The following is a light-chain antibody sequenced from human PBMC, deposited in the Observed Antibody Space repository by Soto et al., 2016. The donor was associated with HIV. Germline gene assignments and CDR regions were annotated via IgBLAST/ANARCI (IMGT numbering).Light chain of an antibody. CDR3: QQYNSYPWT. V-gene: IGKV1-39*01. CDR2: AAS. Sequence: IQMTQSPSSLSASVGDRVTITCRASQTISSYLNWYQQKPGKAPKLLIYAASSLQSGVPSRFSGSGSGTDFTLTISSLQPEDFATYYCQQYNSYPWTFGQGTKVEI. J-gene: IGKJ1*01. CDR1: QTISSY.